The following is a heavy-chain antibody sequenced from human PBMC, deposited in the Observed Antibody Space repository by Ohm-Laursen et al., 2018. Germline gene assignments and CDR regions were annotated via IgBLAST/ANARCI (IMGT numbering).Heavy chain of an antibody. CDR1: GFTFSSYW. Sequence: SLRLSCAASGFTFSSYWMNWVRQAPGKGLEWVGFIRSKPNGGTTEYAASVKGRFTILRDDSKSIAYLQMNSLKIEDTAMYYCTREGAAAGSKFDYWGQGTLVTVSS. CDR3: TREGAAAGSKFDY. J-gene: IGHJ4*02. CDR2: IRSKPNGGTT. D-gene: IGHD6-13*01. V-gene: IGHV3-49*04.